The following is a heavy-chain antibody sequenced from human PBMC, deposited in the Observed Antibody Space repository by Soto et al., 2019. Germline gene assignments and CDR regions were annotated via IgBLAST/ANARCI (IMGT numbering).Heavy chain of an antibody. D-gene: IGHD2-15*01. CDR3: ARGHDVVVVPATDTKQAMAEKNAFDY. CDR1: GASISSGGYY. Sequence: SETLSLTCTVSGASISSGGYYWSWIRQHPGKGLEWIGYIYYSGSTFYNPSLKSRVRISVDTSKNQFSLTLSSETAADTAAHYCARGHDVVVVPATDTKQAMAEKNAFDYWGQRPLVPVSP. CDR2: IYYSGST. V-gene: IGHV4-31*03. J-gene: IGHJ4*02.